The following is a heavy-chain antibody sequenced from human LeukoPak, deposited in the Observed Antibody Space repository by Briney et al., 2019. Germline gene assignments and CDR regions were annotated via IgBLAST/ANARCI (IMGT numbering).Heavy chain of an antibody. D-gene: IGHD1-26*01. CDR3: AKGSTVPD. J-gene: IGHJ4*01. CDR2: IRSDGSEA. CDR1: GFEFGTFG. V-gene: IGHV3-30*02. Sequence: GGSLRLSCAASGFEFGTFGMHWVRQPPGKGLTWVAFIRSDGSEAFYADSVKGRFTVSRNNRNDTVFLQLTKVTTADTGVYYCAKGSTVPDWGQGILVTVS.